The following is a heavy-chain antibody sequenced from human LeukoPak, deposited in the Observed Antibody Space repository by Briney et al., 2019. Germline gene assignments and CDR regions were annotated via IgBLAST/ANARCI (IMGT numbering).Heavy chain of an antibody. Sequence: GGSLRLSCAASGFTFSSYAMSWVRQAPGKGLEWVSAISGSGGSTYYADSVKGRFTISRENSKNTLYLQMNSLRGEGTAVYYXAXGIAAXXXXWGQXXXXTVX. V-gene: IGHV3-23*01. D-gene: IGHD6-13*01. CDR1: GFTFSSYA. CDR3: AXGIAAXXXX. J-gene: IGHJ3*01. CDR2: ISGSGGST.